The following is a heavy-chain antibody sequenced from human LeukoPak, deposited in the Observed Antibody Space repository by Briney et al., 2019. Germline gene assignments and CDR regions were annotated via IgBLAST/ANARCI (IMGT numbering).Heavy chain of an antibody. CDR3: ARDFRGYSGYTYDY. J-gene: IGHJ4*02. Sequence: PGGSLRLSCAASGFTFSSYNMNWVRQAPGKGLAWVSSITSTSSNIYYADSVKGRFTISRDNAKNSLYLQMDSLRAEDTAVYYCARDFRGYSGYTYDYWGQGTLVTVSS. CDR1: GFTFSSYN. V-gene: IGHV3-21*01. CDR2: ITSTSSNI. D-gene: IGHD5-12*01.